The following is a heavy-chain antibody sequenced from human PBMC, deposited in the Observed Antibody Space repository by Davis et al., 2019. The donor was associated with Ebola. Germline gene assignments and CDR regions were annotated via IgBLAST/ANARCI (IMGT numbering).Heavy chain of an antibody. CDR3: AKSSGGGLILGRPFDY. D-gene: IGHD7-27*01. V-gene: IGHV4-59*01. CDR1: GGSISSYY. CDR2: IYYSGST. J-gene: IGHJ4*02. Sequence: PSETLSLTCTVSGGSISSYYWSWIRQPPGKGLEWIGYIYYSGSTNYNPSLKSRVTISVDTSKNQFSLKLSSVTAADTAVYYCAKSSGGGLILGRPFDYWGQGTLVTVSS.